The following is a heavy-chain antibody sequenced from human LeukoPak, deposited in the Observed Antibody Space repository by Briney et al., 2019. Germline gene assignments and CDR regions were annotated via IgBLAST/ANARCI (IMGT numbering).Heavy chain of an antibody. CDR3: ASPGDDSSGYYLPYFDY. Sequence: RASVKVSCKASGYTFTGYYMHWVRQAPGQGLKWMGWINPNSGGTNYAQKFQGRVTMTRDTSISTAYMELSRLRSDDTAVYYCASPGDDSSGYYLPYFDYWGQGTLVTVSS. CDR1: GYTFTGYY. D-gene: IGHD3-22*01. J-gene: IGHJ4*02. CDR2: INPNSGGT. V-gene: IGHV1-2*02.